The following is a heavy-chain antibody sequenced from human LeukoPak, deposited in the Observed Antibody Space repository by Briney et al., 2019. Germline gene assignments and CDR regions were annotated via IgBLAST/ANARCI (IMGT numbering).Heavy chain of an antibody. CDR2: IIPILGIA. J-gene: IGHJ4*02. CDR3: ARDDDRAREIDY. CDR1: GGTFSSYA. V-gene: IGHV1-69*04. D-gene: IGHD3-22*01. Sequence: SVKVSCKASGGTFSSYAISWVRQAPGQGLEWMGRIIPILGIANYAQKFQGRVTIAADKSTSTAYMELSSLRSEDTAVYYCARDDDRAREIDYWGQGTLVTVSS.